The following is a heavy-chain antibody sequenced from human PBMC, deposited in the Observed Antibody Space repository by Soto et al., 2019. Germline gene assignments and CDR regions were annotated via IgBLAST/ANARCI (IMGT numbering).Heavy chain of an antibody. CDR3: ERETGLRHSGWSYCFAF. Sequence: EVQLVESGGGLVQPGGSLRLSCAASGFTLSSYSMHWVRQAPGKGLEWVSYISGSGGTIYYADSVKGRFTISRDNAKNSLSVQMNSLRDEDTAVYLCERETGLRHSGWSYCFAFWGQGTRVPV. J-gene: IGHJ4*02. D-gene: IGHD6-19*01. V-gene: IGHV3-48*02. CDR2: ISGSGGTI. CDR1: GFTLSSYS.